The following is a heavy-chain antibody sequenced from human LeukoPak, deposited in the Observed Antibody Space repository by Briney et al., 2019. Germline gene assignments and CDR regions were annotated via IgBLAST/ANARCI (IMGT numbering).Heavy chain of an antibody. J-gene: IGHJ1*01. CDR3: TRSSSGEYFQH. CDR2: IYYSGST. CDR1: GGSVSSGSYY. D-gene: IGHD6-6*01. Sequence: SETLSLTRTVSGGSVSSGSYYWSWIRQPPGKGLEWIGYIYYSGSTNYNPSLKSRVTISVDTSKNQFSLKLSSVTAADTAVYYCTRSSSGEYFQHWGQGTLVTVSS. V-gene: IGHV4-61*01.